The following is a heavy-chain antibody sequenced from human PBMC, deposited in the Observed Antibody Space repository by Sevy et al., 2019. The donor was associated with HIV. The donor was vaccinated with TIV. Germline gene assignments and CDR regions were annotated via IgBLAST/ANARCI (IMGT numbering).Heavy chain of an antibody. J-gene: IGHJ4*02. Sequence: GGSLRLSCVASEFTFSRYWRSWVRQAPGKGLEWVANIKQDGSEKYYVDSVKGRFTISRDNAKNSLYLQMNSLRAEDTAVYYCAREGYYYDSSGSSDYWGQGTLVTVSS. D-gene: IGHD3-22*01. CDR1: EFTFSRYW. V-gene: IGHV3-7*03. CDR3: AREGYYYDSSGSSDY. CDR2: IKQDGSEK.